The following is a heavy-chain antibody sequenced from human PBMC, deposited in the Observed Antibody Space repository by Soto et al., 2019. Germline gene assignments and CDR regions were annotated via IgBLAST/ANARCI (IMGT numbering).Heavy chain of an antibody. J-gene: IGHJ6*02. D-gene: IGHD6-19*01. Sequence: TLSLTCTVSGGSISSYYWSWIRQPPGKGLEWIGYIYYSGSTNYNPSLKSRVTISVDTSKNHFSLKLSSVTAADTAVYYCARARRGIAVAGTNLYYYYGMDVWGQGTTGTVSS. V-gene: IGHV4-59*01. CDR2: IYYSGST. CDR3: ARARRGIAVAGTNLYYYYGMDV. CDR1: GGSISSYY.